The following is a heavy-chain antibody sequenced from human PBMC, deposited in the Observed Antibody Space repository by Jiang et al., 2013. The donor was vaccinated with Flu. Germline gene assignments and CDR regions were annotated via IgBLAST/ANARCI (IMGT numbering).Heavy chain of an antibody. CDR3: TRLGIWGH. V-gene: IGHV3-73*01. CDR2: SRRKGNNYAT. Sequence: QLVESGGGVIKPGKSLTVSCAASGFTFSGSTINWVRQGSGKGLEWVALSRRKGNNYATEYAASVKGRFTMSRDDSKNTAYLQMDSLKIEDTAVLYCTRLGIWGHWGRGTLVTVSS. CDR1: GFTFSGST. D-gene: IGHD3-16*01. J-gene: IGHJ4*02.